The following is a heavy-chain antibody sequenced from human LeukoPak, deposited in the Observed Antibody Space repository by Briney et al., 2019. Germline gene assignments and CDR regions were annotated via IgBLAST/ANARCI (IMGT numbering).Heavy chain of an antibody. CDR3: AMVGEGDAFDI. Sequence: PGGSLRLSCAASGFTFDDYAMHWVRQASGKGLEWVSLISWDGGSTYYADSVKGRFTISRDNSKNSLYLQMNSLRAEDTALYYCAMVGEGDAFDIWGQGTMVTVSS. V-gene: IGHV3-43D*03. CDR1: GFTFDDYA. D-gene: IGHD3-16*01. J-gene: IGHJ3*02. CDR2: ISWDGGST.